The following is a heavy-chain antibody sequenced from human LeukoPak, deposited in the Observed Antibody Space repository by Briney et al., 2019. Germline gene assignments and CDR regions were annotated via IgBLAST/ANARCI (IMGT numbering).Heavy chain of an antibody. CDR3: AVEGGFFRPAAETLDYYGMDV. D-gene: IGHD3-16*01. Sequence: SVKVSCKASGGTFSSYAISWVRQAPGQGLEWMGGIIPIFGTANYAQKFQGRVTITADESTSTAYMELSSLRSEDTAVYYCAVEGGFFRPAAETLDYYGMDVWGQGTTVTVSS. CDR1: GGTFSSYA. J-gene: IGHJ6*02. V-gene: IGHV1-69*13. CDR2: IIPIFGTA.